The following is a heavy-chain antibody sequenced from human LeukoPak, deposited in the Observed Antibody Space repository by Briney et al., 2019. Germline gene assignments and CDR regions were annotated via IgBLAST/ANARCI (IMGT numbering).Heavy chain of an antibody. CDR3: ARERRSSSPGEQQLVRAFDI. CDR1: GYTFTNYA. J-gene: IGHJ3*02. D-gene: IGHD6-13*01. V-gene: IGHV7-4-1*02. CDR2: INTNTGNP. Sequence: ASVKVSCKASGYTFTNYAMNWVRQAPGQGLEWMGWINTNTGNPTYAQGFTGRFVFSLDTSVSTAYLQISSLKAEDTAMYYCARERRSSSPGEQQLVRAFDIWGQGTMDTVSS.